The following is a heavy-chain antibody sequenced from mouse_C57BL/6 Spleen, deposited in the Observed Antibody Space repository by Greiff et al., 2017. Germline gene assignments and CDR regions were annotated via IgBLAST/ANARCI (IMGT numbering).Heavy chain of an antibody. Sequence: VQLQQSGAELVRPGASVTLSCKASGYTFTDYEMHWVKQTPVHGLEWIGAIDPETGGTAYNQKFKGKAILTADKSSSTAYMERRSLTSEDSAVYYCTREYWDYEFAYWGQGTLVTVSA. V-gene: IGHV1-15*01. CDR2: IDPETGGT. D-gene: IGHD2-4*01. CDR3: TREYWDYEFAY. CDR1: GYTFTDYE. J-gene: IGHJ3*01.